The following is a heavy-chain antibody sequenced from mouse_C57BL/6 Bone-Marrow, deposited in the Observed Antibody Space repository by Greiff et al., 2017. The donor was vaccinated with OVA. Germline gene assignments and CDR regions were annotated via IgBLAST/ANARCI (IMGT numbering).Heavy chain of an antibody. CDR2: IYPRSGNT. CDR3: ARYDYDYAMDY. V-gene: IGHV1-81*01. D-gene: IGHD2-4*01. CDR1: GYTFTSYG. Sequence: LVESGAELARPGASVKLSCKASGYTFTSYGISWVKQRTGQGLEWIGEIYPRSGNTYYNEKFKGKATLTADKSSSTAYMELRSLTSEDSAVYFCARYDYDYAMDYWGQGTSVTVSS. J-gene: IGHJ4*01.